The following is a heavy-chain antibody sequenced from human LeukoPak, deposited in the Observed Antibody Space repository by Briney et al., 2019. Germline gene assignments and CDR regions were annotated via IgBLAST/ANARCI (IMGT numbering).Heavy chain of an antibody. J-gene: IGHJ4*02. CDR2: ISSSSSYI. Sequence: PGGSLRLSCAASGCTFSSYSMNWVRQAPGKGLEWVSSISSSSSYIYYADSVKGRFTISRDNAKNSLYLQMNSLRAEDTAVYYCARDREYDSSGYFDYWGQGTLVTVSS. CDR3: ARDREYDSSGYFDY. V-gene: IGHV3-21*01. D-gene: IGHD3-22*01. CDR1: GCTFSSYS.